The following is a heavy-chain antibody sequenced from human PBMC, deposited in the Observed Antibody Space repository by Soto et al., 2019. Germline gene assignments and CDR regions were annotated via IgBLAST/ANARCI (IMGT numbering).Heavy chain of an antibody. CDR3: ARVISWVDVGAPATDY. Sequence: QVQLVESGGGVVQPGKSLRLSCAASGSSFSRYAMHWVRQAPGKGLEWVAAVSYDGNDKYYADSVKGRFAISRDNSKDTLYLQMNSLSPEDTAVYYCARVISWVDVGAPATDYWGQGTLVSVSS. CDR1: GSSFSRYA. CDR2: VSYDGNDK. V-gene: IGHV3-30*09. D-gene: IGHD1-26*01. J-gene: IGHJ4*02.